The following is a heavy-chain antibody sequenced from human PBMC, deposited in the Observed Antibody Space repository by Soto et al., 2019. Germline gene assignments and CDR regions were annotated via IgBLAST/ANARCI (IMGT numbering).Heavy chain of an antibody. V-gene: IGHV4-34*01. CDR1: GGSFSGSY. J-gene: IGHJ6*02. CDR2: INHSGST. Sequence: QVQLQQWGAGLLKPSETLSLNCAVYGGSFSGSYWSWIRQPPGKGLEWIGEINHSGSTNYNPSLKIRVTISVDTSKNHFSLKLRSVTAADTAVYYFASHKNPKSYGPYYCYGMDVWGQGTTVTVYS. CDR3: ASHKNPKSYGPYYCYGMDV. D-gene: IGHD5-18*01.